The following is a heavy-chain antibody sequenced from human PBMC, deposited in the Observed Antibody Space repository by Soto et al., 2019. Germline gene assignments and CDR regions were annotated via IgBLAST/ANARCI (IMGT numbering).Heavy chain of an antibody. V-gene: IGHV1-18*01. CDR3: GRGRYGDY. CDR1: GYTFTSYG. J-gene: IGHJ4*02. D-gene: IGHD1-1*01. Sequence: QVHLVQSGAEVKKPGASVKVSCKASGYTFTSYGITWVRQAPGQGLEWMGWISAHNGNTDYAQKLQGRVTVTRDTYPSTSRMEMRSLISDDTAVYYCGRGRYGDYWGQGALVTVSS. CDR2: ISAHNGNT.